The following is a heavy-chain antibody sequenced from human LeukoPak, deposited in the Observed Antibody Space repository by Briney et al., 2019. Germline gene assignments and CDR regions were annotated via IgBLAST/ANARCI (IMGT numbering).Heavy chain of an antibody. V-gene: IGHV3-7*01. CDR2: IKQDGSEK. CDR1: GFTFSSYW. Sequence: GGSLRLSCAASGFTFSSYWMSWVRQAPGKGLEWVANIKQDGSEKYYVDPVKGRFTISRDNAKNSLYLQMNSLRAEDTAVYYCARDGSSSWYHYYDMDVWGQGTTVTVSS. CDR3: ARDGSSSWYHYYDMDV. D-gene: IGHD6-13*01. J-gene: IGHJ6*02.